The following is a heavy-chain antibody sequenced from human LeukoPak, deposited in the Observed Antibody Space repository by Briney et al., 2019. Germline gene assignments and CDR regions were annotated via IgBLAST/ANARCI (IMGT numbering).Heavy chain of an antibody. D-gene: IGHD3-22*01. Sequence: SETLSLTCAVYGGSFSGYYWSWIRQPPGKGLEWIGEINHSGSTNYNPSLKSRVTISVDTSKNQSSLKLSSVTAADTAVYYCAGHNTGDYYDSRDFDYWGQGTLVTVSS. CDR2: INHSGST. CDR1: GGSFSGYY. CDR3: AGHNTGDYYDSRDFDY. J-gene: IGHJ4*02. V-gene: IGHV4-34*01.